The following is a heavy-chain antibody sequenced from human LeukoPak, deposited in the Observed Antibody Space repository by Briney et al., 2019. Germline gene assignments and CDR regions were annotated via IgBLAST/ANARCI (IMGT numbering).Heavy chain of an antibody. D-gene: IGHD3-10*01. J-gene: IGHJ4*02. CDR3: TTDLHGMTMVRGVIIVPRD. CDR1: GFTFSNAW. V-gene: IGHV3-15*01. CDR2: IKSKTDGGTT. Sequence: GGSLRLSCAASGFTFSNAWMSWVRQAPGKGLEWVGRIKSKTDGGTTDYAAPVKGRFTISRDDSKNTLYLQMNSLKTEDTAVYYCTTDLHGMTMVRGVIIVPRDWGQGTLVTVSS.